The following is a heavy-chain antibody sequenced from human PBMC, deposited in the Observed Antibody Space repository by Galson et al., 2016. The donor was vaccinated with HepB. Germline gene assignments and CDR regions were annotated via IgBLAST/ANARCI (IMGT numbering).Heavy chain of an antibody. Sequence: SVKVSCKASGGTFSKYAISWVRQAPGQGLEWMGGIIPMFTANYAQRFQGRVTLTADESTSTAYMELGSLSSEDTAIYYCARQRSDGSGYYWNYWGQGTLVTVSS. D-gene: IGHD3-22*01. CDR3: ARQRSDGSGYYWNY. V-gene: IGHV1-69*13. J-gene: IGHJ4*02. CDR2: IIPMFTA. CDR1: GGTFSKYA.